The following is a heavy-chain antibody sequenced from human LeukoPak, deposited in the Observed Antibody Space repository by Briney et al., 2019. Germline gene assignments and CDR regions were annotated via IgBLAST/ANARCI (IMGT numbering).Heavy chain of an antibody. CDR2: IWSDGSNK. V-gene: IGHV3-33*01. CDR1: GFTFSSYG. Sequence: GGSLRLSCAASGFTFSSYGMHWVRQAPGKGLEWVAVIWSDGSNKHYADSVKGRFTISRDNAKNSLYLQMNSLRADDTAVYYCAREGISADEVAEYFQHWGQGTQVTVSS. CDR3: AREGISADEVAEYFQH. J-gene: IGHJ1*01. D-gene: IGHD6-13*01.